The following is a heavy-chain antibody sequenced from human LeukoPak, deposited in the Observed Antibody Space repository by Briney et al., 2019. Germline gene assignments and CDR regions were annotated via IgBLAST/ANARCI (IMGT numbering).Heavy chain of an antibody. CDR3: ARCCSSCYCLDY. V-gene: IGHV1-18*01. D-gene: IGHD6-13*01. J-gene: IGHJ4*01. CDR2: ISVYIGNT. CDR1: GYTFTSYG. Sequence: GASVKVSCKASGYTFTSYGISWVRQAPGQGLEWMGWISVYIGNTNYAQNFHGRVTVTTDASTSTAYMDLGSLRSDDTAVYYCARCCSSCYCLDYWGHGTLVTVSS.